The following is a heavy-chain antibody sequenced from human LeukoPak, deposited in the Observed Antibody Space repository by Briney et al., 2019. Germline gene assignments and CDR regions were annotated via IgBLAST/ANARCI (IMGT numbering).Heavy chain of an antibody. CDR3: ARRLHSWFDP. V-gene: IGHV4-34*01. D-gene: IGHD5-18*01. CDR1: GGSFSGYY. Sequence: SETLSLTCAVYGGSFSGYYWSWIRQPPGKGLEWIGEINHSGSTNYNPSLKSRVTISVDTSKNQFSLKLSSVTAADTAVYYCARRLHSWFDPWGQGTLVTVSS. CDR2: INHSGST. J-gene: IGHJ5*02.